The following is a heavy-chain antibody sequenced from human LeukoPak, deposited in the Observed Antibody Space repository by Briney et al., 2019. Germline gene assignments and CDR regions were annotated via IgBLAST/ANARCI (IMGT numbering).Heavy chain of an antibody. CDR1: GASISSSNYY. CDR3: ARQSRGLGNCSGGSCDPAAFDI. Sequence: SEPLSLPCAVSGASISSSNYYWGWVRQPPGKGLEWIGRIYYSGTTYYNPSLKSRVTISVDTSKNQFSLKLSSVTAADTAVYYCARQSRGLGNCSGGSCDPAAFDIWGQGTLVIVSS. J-gene: IGHJ3*02. V-gene: IGHV4-39*01. D-gene: IGHD2-15*01. CDR2: IYYSGTT.